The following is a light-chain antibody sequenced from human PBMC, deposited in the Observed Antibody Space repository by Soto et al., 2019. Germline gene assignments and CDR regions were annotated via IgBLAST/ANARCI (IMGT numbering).Light chain of an antibody. Sequence: DFPMTQSPSTLSASVGDTVTITCRASRSIDDWLAWYQQRPGKAPKLLIYKASNLESGVPSRFSGSRFGTEFTLTISSLQPDDFATYYCQQYINYSWTFGPGTKVEI. CDR1: RSIDDW. J-gene: IGKJ1*01. V-gene: IGKV1-5*03. CDR2: KAS. CDR3: QQYINYSWT.